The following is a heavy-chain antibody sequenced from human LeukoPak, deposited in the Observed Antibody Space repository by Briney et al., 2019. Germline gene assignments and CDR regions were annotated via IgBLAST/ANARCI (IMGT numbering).Heavy chain of an antibody. CDR1: GFIFSDYY. Sequence: GGSLSLSGASSGFIFSDYYMTWIRQAPGKGLEWVSYISSSGSTVYYADSVKGRFTISRDNAKNSLYPQMNSLRAEDTAVYYCARVYRSGGSIDYWGQGTLVTVSS. CDR3: ARVYRSGGSIDY. CDR2: ISSSGSTV. V-gene: IGHV3-11*04. J-gene: IGHJ4*02. D-gene: IGHD2-15*01.